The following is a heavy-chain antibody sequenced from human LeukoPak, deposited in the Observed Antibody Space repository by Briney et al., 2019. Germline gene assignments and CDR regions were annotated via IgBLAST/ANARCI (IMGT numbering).Heavy chain of an antibody. V-gene: IGHV3-13*01. Sequence: GGSLRLSCAASGFTFSSYDMHWVRQATGKGLEWVSAIGTAGDTYYPGSVKGRFTISRENAKNSLYLQMNSLRAGDTAVYYCARDCSSASCAGAFDIWGQGTMVTVSS. CDR1: GFTFSSYD. D-gene: IGHD2-2*01. J-gene: IGHJ3*02. CDR2: IGTAGDT. CDR3: ARDCSSASCAGAFDI.